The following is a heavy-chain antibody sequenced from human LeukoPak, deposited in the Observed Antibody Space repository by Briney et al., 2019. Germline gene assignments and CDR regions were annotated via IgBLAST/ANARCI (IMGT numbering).Heavy chain of an antibody. CDR1: GYTFTSYG. V-gene: IGHV1-18*04. CDR2: ISAYNGNT. CDR3: ATGGDSTRPFDY. D-gene: IGHD2-21*02. J-gene: IGHJ4*02. Sequence: ASVKVSCKASGYTFTSYGISWVRKAPGKGLEWMGWISAYNGNTNYAQKPQGRVTMTTDTSTSTAYMELRSLRSDDTAVYYCATGGDSTRPFDYWGQRTLVTVSS.